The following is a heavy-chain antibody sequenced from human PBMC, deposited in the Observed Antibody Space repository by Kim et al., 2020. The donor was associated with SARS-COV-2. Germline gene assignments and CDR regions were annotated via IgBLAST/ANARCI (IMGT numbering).Heavy chain of an antibody. CDR3: ASLTYYYDSSGYTPP. Sequence: DSVKGRLTISRDNSKNTLYLQMNSLRAEDTAVYYCASLTYYYDSSGYTPPWGQGTLVTVSS. D-gene: IGHD3-22*01. V-gene: IGHV3-30*07. J-gene: IGHJ5*02.